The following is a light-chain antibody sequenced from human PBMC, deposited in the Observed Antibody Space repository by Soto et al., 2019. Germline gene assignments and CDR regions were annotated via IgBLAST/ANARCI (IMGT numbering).Light chain of an antibody. V-gene: IGKV3-11*01. CDR1: QSFSSY. J-gene: IGKJ2*01. CDR2: DAS. Sequence: EIVLTQSPATLSLSPGERATLPCRASQSFSSYLAWYQQKPGQAPRLLIYDASNRATGIPARFSGSGSGTDFTLTISSLEPEDFAVYYCQQRSNWPGTFGQGTKLEIQ. CDR3: QQRSNWPGT.